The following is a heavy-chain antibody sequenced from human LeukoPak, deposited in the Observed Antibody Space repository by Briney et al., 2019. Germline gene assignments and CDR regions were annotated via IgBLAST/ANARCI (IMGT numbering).Heavy chain of an antibody. V-gene: IGHV4-61*08. CDR3: ARGGALRGGPIDI. CDR1: GFSLSTSGMC. D-gene: IGHD3-16*01. J-gene: IGHJ3*02. CDR2: IYYSGST. Sequence: SGPTLVKPTQTLTLTCTFSGFSLSTSGMCVSWIRQPPGKGLEWIGYIYYSGSTNYNPSLKSRVPISVDTSKNQFSLKLSSVTAAETAVHYCARGGALRGGPIDIWGQGTMVTVSS.